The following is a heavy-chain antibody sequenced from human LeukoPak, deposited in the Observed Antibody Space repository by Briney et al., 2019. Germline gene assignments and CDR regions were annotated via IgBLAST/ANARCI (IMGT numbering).Heavy chain of an antibody. CDR1: GYTLTSYY. CDR3: ATSVVVVAALDY. J-gene: IGHJ4*02. Sequence: ASVKVSCKASGYTLTSYYMHWVRQAPGQGLEWMGIINPSGGSTSYAQKFQGRVTMTRDTSTSTVYMELSSLRSEDTAVYYCATSVVVVAALDYWGQGTLVTVSS. CDR2: INPSGGST. D-gene: IGHD2-15*01. V-gene: IGHV1-46*01.